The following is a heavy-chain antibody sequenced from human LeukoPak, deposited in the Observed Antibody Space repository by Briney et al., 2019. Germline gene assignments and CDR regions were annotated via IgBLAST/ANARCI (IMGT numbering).Heavy chain of an antibody. CDR2: IYYSGST. CDR1: GGSFSGYY. J-gene: IGHJ3*02. CDR3: ARGVRSRWYGNAFDI. D-gene: IGHD6-13*01. V-gene: IGHV4-59*01. Sequence: SETLSLTCAVYGGSFSGYYWGWIRQPPGKGLEWIGYIYYSGSTNYNPSLKSRVTMSVDMSKNQFSLKLSSVTAADTAVYYCARGVRSRWYGNAFDIWGQGTMVTVSS.